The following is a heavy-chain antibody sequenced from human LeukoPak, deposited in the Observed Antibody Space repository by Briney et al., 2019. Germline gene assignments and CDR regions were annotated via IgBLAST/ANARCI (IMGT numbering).Heavy chain of an antibody. Sequence: GGSLRLSCVASGFTVSNNFISWVRQAPGKGLEWISVIYSDGTKYYADSVKGRFTMSRDNSKNTLYLQMNSLRAEDTAVYYCAKAQEMGMIVVVPDYWGQGTLVTVSS. J-gene: IGHJ4*02. CDR1: GFTVSNNF. CDR3: AKAQEMGMIVVVPDY. D-gene: IGHD3-22*01. CDR2: IYSDGTK. V-gene: IGHV3-53*01.